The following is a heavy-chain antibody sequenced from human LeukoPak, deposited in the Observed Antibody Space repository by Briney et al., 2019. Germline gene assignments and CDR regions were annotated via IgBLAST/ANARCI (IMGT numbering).Heavy chain of an antibody. CDR3: AKVYYGELGSDAFDI. D-gene: IGHD4-17*01. V-gene: IGHV3-23*01. J-gene: IGHJ3*02. CDR1: GFTFSSYA. Sequence: QAGGSLRLSCVASGFTFSSYAMSWVRQAPGKGLEWVSAISGSGGSTYYADSVKGRFTISRDNSKNTLYLQMNSLRAEDTAVYYCAKVYYGELGSDAFDIWGQGTMVTVSS. CDR2: ISGSGGST.